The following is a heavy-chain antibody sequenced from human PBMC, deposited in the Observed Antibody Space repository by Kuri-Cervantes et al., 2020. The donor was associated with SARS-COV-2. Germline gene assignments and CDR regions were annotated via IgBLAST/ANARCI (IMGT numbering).Heavy chain of an antibody. J-gene: IGHJ4*02. CDR1: GFTFNSHA. D-gene: IGHD2-2*02. CDR2: ISYHGINK. CDR3: AREEFCNDTNCYTVIDY. Sequence: GGSLRLSCTASGFTFNSHAMHWVRQAPGQGLEWVTVISYHGINKYYTGSVKGRFTISRDNSKNTLYLQMNSLRAEDTAVYYCAREEFCNDTNCYTVIDYWGQGTLVTVSS. V-gene: IGHV3-30-3*01.